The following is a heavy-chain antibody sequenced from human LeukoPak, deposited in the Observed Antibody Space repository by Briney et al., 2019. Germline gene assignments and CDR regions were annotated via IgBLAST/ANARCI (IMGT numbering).Heavy chain of an antibody. V-gene: IGHV3-7*03. CDR3: AGDSSGGYYFDY. Sequence: GGSLRLSCAASGFTFSSYWMSWVRQAPGKGLEWVANIKQDGSEKYYVDSVKGRFTISRDNAKNSLYLQMNSLRAEDTAVYYCAGDSSGGYYFDYWGRGTLVTVPS. CDR1: GFTFSSYW. CDR2: IKQDGSEK. J-gene: IGHJ4*02. D-gene: IGHD6-19*01.